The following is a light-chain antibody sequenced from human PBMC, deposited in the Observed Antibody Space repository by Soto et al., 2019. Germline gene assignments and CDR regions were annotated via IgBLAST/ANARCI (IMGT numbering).Light chain of an antibody. CDR3: QQYMSSVT. V-gene: IGKV3-20*01. Sequence: EIVFTQSPGPLSFSPGQRATLSCRASQSVDTTFFAWYQKKPGQAPRLLIYGASKRATGIPDRFSGSGSGTDFTLIISRLEPEEFAVYYCQQYMSSVTFGQGTKVEIK. CDR2: GAS. CDR1: QSVDTTF. J-gene: IGKJ1*01.